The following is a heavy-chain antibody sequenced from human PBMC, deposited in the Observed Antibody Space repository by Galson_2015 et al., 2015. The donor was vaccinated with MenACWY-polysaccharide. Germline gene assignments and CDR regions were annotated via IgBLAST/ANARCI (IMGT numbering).Heavy chain of an antibody. Sequence: QSGAEVKKPGESLKISCQGSGYSFTTYWIGWVRQMPGKGLDWMGIIYPGSSETRYSPSFQGQVTFSADTSINAAYLQWSSLEASDTGMYYCAGGIGYSTTWFDYWGQGTLVTVSS. J-gene: IGHJ4*02. D-gene: IGHD2-21*01. V-gene: IGHV5-51*03. CDR1: GYSFTTYW. CDR3: AGGIGYSTTWFDY. CDR2: IYPGSSET.